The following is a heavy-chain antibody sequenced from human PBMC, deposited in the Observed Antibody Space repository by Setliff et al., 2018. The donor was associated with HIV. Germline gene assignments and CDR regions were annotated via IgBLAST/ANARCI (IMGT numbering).Heavy chain of an antibody. V-gene: IGHV4-38-2*02. CDR1: GYSISSRYY. CDR2: VYHTGST. D-gene: IGHD6-13*01. Sequence: PSETLSLTCTVSGYSISSRYYWGWIRQPPGKGLEWIGIVYHTGSTYYNPSLKIRVSISGQTSKNQFSLKLTSVTAADTAVYYCARQGVVGSSWSWYFDLWGRGTLVTVSS. J-gene: IGHJ2*01. CDR3: ARQGVVGSSWSWYFDL.